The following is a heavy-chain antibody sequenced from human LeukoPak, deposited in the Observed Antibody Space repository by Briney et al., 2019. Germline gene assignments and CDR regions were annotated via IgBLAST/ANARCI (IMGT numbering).Heavy chain of an antibody. V-gene: IGHV4-4*02. J-gene: IGHJ4*02. CDR2: IFHTGNT. CDR3: ASGTSNNWPYFFDY. D-gene: IGHD1-1*01. CDR1: GDSFSSSRW. Sequence: PSETLSLTCAVSGDSFSSSRWWSWVRRPPGTGLEWIGEIFHTGNTNYNPSLKSRVTISLDKSKNQFSLSLTSVTAADTAVYYCASGTSNNWPYFFDYWGQGTLVTVSS.